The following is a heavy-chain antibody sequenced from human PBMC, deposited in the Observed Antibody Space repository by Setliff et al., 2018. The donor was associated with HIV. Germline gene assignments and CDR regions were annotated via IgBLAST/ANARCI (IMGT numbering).Heavy chain of an antibody. Sequence: SETLSLTCTVSGGSMSTHYWSWIRQTPGKGLEWIGHIYTTGSTHYNPSLRSRVTISIDTPKSHFSLRLKSVTAADTALYYCASGSPFDGFDMWGQGTMVTVSS. J-gene: IGHJ3*02. CDR1: GGSMSTHY. CDR3: ASGSPFDGFDM. V-gene: IGHV4-59*11. CDR2: IYTTGST. D-gene: IGHD1-26*01.